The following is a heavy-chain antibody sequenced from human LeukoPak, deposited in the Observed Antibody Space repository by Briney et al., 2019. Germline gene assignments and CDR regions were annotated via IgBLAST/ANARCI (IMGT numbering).Heavy chain of an antibody. Sequence: LAGGSLRLSCAASGFTFSGYSMNWVRQAPGKGLEWVSYIRSSGSPIYYADSVKGRFTISRDNAKNSVYLQMNGLRDEDTAVYYCVRDPDALDYWGQGTLVTVSS. CDR1: GFTFSGYS. V-gene: IGHV3-48*02. CDR3: VRDPDALDY. J-gene: IGHJ4*02. CDR2: IRSSGSPI.